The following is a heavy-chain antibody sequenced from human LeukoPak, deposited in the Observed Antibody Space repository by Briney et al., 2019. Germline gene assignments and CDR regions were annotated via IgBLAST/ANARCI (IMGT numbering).Heavy chain of an antibody. CDR3: ARARSDFWSGYSGKAFDI. CDR2: IYPGDSDT. D-gene: IGHD3-3*01. V-gene: IGHV5-51*01. Sequence: GESLKISCKGSGYSFTSYWIGWVRPMPGKGLEWMGSIYPGDSDTRYSPSFQGQVTISADKSISTAYLQWSSLKASDTAMYYCARARSDFWSGYSGKAFDIWGQGTMVTVSS. CDR1: GYSFTSYW. J-gene: IGHJ3*02.